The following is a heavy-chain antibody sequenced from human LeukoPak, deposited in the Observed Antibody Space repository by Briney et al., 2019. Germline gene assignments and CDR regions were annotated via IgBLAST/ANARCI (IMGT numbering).Heavy chain of an antibody. J-gene: IGHJ4*02. D-gene: IGHD4-17*01. V-gene: IGHV3-33*02. Sequence: GGSLRLSCAASGFTFSRHGMHWVRQAPGKGLEWVALIWHDGSKKYYSDSAKGRFTISRDNSKNTLFLQMDSLRAEDTAVHYCARDLDYGDYDFWGQGTLVTVSS. CDR1: GFTFSRHG. CDR2: IWHDGSKK. CDR3: ARDLDYGDYDF.